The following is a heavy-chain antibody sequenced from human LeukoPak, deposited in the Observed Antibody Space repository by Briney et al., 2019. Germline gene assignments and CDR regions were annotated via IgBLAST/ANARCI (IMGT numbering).Heavy chain of an antibody. CDR3: ASARGSDWPGPADF. CDR2: IRNDGSYE. Sequence: PGGSLRLSCAASGFTFSDYGMHWVRQAPGKGLEWVAFIRNDGSYEYYPDSVKGRFTISRDNSRNALFLQMNSLRAEDTAVYYCASARGSDWPGPADFWGQGSLVTVSS. V-gene: IGHV3-30*02. D-gene: IGHD3-9*01. CDR1: GFTFSDYG. J-gene: IGHJ4*02.